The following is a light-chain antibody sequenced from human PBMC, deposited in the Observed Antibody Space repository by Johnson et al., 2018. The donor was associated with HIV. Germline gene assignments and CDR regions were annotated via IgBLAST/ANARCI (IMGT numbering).Light chain of an antibody. CDR3: GKWDASLSAGV. CDR2: ENH. V-gene: IGLV1-51*02. CDR1: SSNIGNNY. Sequence: QSVLTQPPSVSAAPGQKVTISCSGSSSNIGNNYVTWYQQLPGTALQLLIYENHKRPSVLPDRFSGSKSGTSATLGLTGLHTGDEADYFCGKWDASLSAGVFGTGTKVTVL. J-gene: IGLJ1*01.